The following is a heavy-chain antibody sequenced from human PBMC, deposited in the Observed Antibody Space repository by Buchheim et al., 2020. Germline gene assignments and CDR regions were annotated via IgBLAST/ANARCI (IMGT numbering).Heavy chain of an antibody. Sequence: QVQLQQWGAGLLKPSEILSLTCAVYGGSFSGYYWSWIRQPPGKGLEWIGEINHSGSTNYNPSLKSRVTISVDTSKNQFSLKLSSVTAADTAVYYCARENLDTPYYYYYGMDVWGQGTT. J-gene: IGHJ6*02. D-gene: IGHD5-18*01. CDR3: ARENLDTPYYYYYGMDV. V-gene: IGHV4-34*01. CDR2: INHSGST. CDR1: GGSFSGYY.